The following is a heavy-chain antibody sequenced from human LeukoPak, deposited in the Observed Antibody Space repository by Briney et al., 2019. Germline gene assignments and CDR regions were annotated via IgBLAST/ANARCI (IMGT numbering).Heavy chain of an antibody. CDR3: ARPRYTNSQDAFDI. CDR2: IDPSSGGS. D-gene: IGHD3-9*01. V-gene: IGHV1-46*01. CDR1: GYTFTTYF. Sequence: ASVKVSCKASGYTFTTYFLHWVRQAPGQGLEWMEIIDPSSGGSTSAQKFQVRVTMTRDMSTSTVYMELSSLTSEDTAVYYCARPRYTNSQDAFDIWGQGTMVTVSS. J-gene: IGHJ3*02.